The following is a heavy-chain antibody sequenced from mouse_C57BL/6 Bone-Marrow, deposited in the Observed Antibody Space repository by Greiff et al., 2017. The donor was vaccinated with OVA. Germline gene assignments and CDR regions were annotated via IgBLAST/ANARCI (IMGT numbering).Heavy chain of an antibody. CDR2: IDPEDGET. J-gene: IGHJ4*01. V-gene: IGHV14-2*01. Sequence: EVQVVESGAELVKPGASVKLSCTASGFNIKDYYMHWVKQRTEQGLEWIGRIDPEDGETKYAPKFQGKATITADTSSNTAYLQLSSLTSEDTAVYYCGNWDGDYYAMDYWGQGTSVTVSS. D-gene: IGHD4-1*01. CDR3: GNWDGDYYAMDY. CDR1: GFNIKDYY.